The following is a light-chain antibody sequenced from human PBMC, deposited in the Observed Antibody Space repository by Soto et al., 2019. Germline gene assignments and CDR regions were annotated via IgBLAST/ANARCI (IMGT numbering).Light chain of an antibody. Sequence: EIVLTQSPATLSLSPGERATLSCRASQSVSSYLAWYQQKPGQAPRLLIYAASTRATGIPARFSGGGSGTEFTLTISSLQSEDFAVYYCQQHSHWPPWTFGQGAKVDIK. J-gene: IGKJ1*01. CDR2: AAS. V-gene: IGKV3-11*01. CDR1: QSVSSY. CDR3: QQHSHWPPWT.